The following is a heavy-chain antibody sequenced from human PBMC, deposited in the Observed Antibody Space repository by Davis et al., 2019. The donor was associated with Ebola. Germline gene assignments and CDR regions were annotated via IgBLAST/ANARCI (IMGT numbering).Heavy chain of an antibody. V-gene: IGHV3-74*01. CDR3: TTDCCGEAFDS. CDR1: GFTFSSYW. D-gene: IGHD4-17*01. J-gene: IGHJ4*02. CDR2: INEDGRSI. Sequence: GESLKISCAASGFTFSSYWMHWVRRAPGKGLVWVSRINEDGRSISYADSVKGRFTISRDKAKNTLYLQMDSLTVDDTAVYYCTTDCCGEAFDSWGLGTLVIVSS.